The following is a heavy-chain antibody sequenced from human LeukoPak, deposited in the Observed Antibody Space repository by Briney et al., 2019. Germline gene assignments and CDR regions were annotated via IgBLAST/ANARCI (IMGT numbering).Heavy chain of an antibody. CDR2: ISAYSGNT. Sequence: ASVKVPCKASGYTFTNYGISWVRQAPGQGLEWVGWISAYSGNTNYVQKFQGRVTMTTDTSTSTAYMELRSLTSDDTAVYYCARDIATVQHQDWGQGTLVTVSS. CDR3: ARDIATVQHQD. V-gene: IGHV1-18*01. D-gene: IGHD1-1*01. CDR1: GYTFTNYG. J-gene: IGHJ4*02.